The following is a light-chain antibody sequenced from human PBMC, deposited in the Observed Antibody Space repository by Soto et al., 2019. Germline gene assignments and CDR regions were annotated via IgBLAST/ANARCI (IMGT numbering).Light chain of an antibody. V-gene: IGKV2-28*01. CDR3: MQSLQTPPT. J-gene: IGKJ2*01. Sequence: DIVMTQSPLSLPVTPGEPASISCRSSQSLLHSNGYNYLDWYLQKPGQSPQLLIYLGSSRASGVPDRCIGSGSGTDFTLKISRVEAEDVGVYYCMQSLQTPPTVGQGTKLEIK. CDR1: QSLLHSNGYNY. CDR2: LGS.